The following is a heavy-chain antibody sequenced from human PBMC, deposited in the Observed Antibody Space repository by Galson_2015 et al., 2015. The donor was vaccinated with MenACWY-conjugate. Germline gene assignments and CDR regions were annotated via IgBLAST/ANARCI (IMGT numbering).Heavy chain of an antibody. V-gene: IGHV3-21*01. CDR3: ARYSVTFDRSGYYYVL. CDR2: ISSSSSYI. J-gene: IGHJ4*02. Sequence: SLRLSCAASGFIFISYCMNWVRQAPGKGLEWVSSISSSSSYIYYADSVKGRFTISRDNARNSLYLQMNSLRAEDTAVYYCARYSVTFDRSGYYYVLGGQGTQVTVSS. D-gene: IGHD3-22*01. CDR1: GFIFISYC.